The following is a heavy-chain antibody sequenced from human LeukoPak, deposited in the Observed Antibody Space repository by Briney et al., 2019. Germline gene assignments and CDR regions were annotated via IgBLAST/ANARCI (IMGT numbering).Heavy chain of an antibody. D-gene: IGHD3-22*01. CDR1: GGSISSYY. V-gene: IGHV4-59*01. J-gene: IGHJ6*03. CDR3: ATAYSNYYDSSGYYYYYMDV. CDR2: IYYSGST. Sequence: SETLSLTCTVSGGSISSYYWSRIRQPPGKGLEWIGYIYYSGSTNYNPSLKSRVTISVDTSKNQFSLKLSSVTAADTAVYYCATAYSNYYDSSGYYYYYMDVWGKGTTVTVSS.